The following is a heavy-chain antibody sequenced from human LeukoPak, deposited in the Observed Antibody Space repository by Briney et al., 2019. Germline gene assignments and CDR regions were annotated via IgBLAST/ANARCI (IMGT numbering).Heavy chain of an antibody. CDR2: IWYDGSNK. D-gene: IGHD2-2*01. CDR1: GFTFSSYG. Sequence: GGSLRLSCAASGFTFSSYGMHWVRQAPGKGLEWVAVIWYDGSNKYYADSVKGRFTISRDNSKNTLYLQMNSLRAEDTAVYYCARDGQDCSSTSCTRTTYFDYWGQGTLVTVSS. V-gene: IGHV3-33*08. CDR3: ARDGQDCSSTSCTRTTYFDY. J-gene: IGHJ4*02.